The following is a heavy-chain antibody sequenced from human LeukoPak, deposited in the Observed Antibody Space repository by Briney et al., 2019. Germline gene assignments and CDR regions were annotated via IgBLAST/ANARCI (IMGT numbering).Heavy chain of an antibody. Sequence: SETLSLTCAVYGGSFSGYYWSWIRQPPGKGLEWIGEINHSGSTNYNPSLKSRVTISVDTSKNQFSLKLSSVTAADTAVYYCARGPPLFDPWGQGTLVTVSS. CDR2: INHSGST. J-gene: IGHJ5*02. CDR3: ARGPPLFDP. CDR1: GGSFSGYY. V-gene: IGHV4-34*01.